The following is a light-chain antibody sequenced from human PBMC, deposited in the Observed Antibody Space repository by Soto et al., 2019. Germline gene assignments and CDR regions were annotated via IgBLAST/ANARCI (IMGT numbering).Light chain of an antibody. CDR2: GAS. Sequence: EIVMTQSPATLSVSPGERATLSCRASQSVSSNLAWYQQKPGQAPRLLIYGASTRATGIPARFSGSGSGTEFTLTIRSLQSEDFAVYCCQQYNNWLTFGGGTKVEIK. J-gene: IGKJ4*01. V-gene: IGKV3D-15*01. CDR1: QSVSSN. CDR3: QQYNNWLT.